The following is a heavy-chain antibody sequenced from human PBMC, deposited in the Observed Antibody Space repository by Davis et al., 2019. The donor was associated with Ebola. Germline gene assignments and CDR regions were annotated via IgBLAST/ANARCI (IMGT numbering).Heavy chain of an antibody. J-gene: IGHJ4*02. CDR1: GFVFSSYV. CDR3: SKDGYYDYVWGTDRFED. D-gene: IGHD3-16*01. CDR2: LGLSADT. V-gene: IGHV3-23*01. Sequence: GESLKISCAASGFVFSSYVMSWVRRAPGKGLEWVSTLGLSADTYYADSVKGRFTISRDNSKNTLHLQMNSLRAEDTATYYCSKDGYYDYVWGTDRFEDWGQGALVTVSS.